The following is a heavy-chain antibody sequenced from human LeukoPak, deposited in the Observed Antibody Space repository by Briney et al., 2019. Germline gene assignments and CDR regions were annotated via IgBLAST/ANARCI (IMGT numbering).Heavy chain of an antibody. CDR1: GFTFSSYE. D-gene: IGHD1-26*01. V-gene: IGHV3-48*03. CDR3: ARGPRGSYYYYYGMDV. J-gene: IGHJ6*02. Sequence: GGSLRLSCAASGFTFSSYEMNWVRQAPGKGLEWVSYISSSGSTIYYADSVKGRFTISRDNAKDSLYLQMNSLRAEDTAVYYCARGPRGSYYYYYGMDVWGQGTTVTVSS. CDR2: ISSSGSTI.